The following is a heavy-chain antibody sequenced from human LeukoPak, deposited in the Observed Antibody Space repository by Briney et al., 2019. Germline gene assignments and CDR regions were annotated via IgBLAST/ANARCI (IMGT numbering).Heavy chain of an antibody. CDR1: GYSFTSYW. CDR3: ARGGRKGYYYGSGSYEFDY. J-gene: IGHJ4*02. V-gene: IGHV5-51*01. Sequence: GESLKISCKGSGYSFTSYWIGWVRQMPGKGLEWMAIIYPGDSDTRYSPSFQGQVTISADKSISTAYLQWSSLKASDTGMYYCARGGRKGYYYGSGSYEFDYWGQGTLVTVSS. CDR2: IYPGDSDT. D-gene: IGHD3-10*01.